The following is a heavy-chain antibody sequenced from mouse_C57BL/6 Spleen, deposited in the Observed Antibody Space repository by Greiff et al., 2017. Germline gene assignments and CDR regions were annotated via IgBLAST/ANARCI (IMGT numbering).Heavy chain of an antibody. D-gene: IGHD1-1*01. J-gene: IGHJ2*01. CDR2: IHPSASDT. CDR1: GYTFTSYW. Sequence: QVQLQQPGAELVKPGASVKVSCKASGYTFTSYWMHWVKQRPGQGLEWIGRIHPSASDTNYNQKFKGKATLTVDQSSTTAYMQLSSLTSEDSAVYFCAISYYGSSKFDYWGQGTTLTVSS. CDR3: AISYYGSSKFDY. V-gene: IGHV1-74*01.